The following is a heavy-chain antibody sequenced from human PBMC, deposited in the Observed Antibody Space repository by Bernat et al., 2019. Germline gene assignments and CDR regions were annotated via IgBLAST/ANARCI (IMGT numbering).Heavy chain of an antibody. CDR1: VGSISSSNYC. CDR3: ARRTRGGYNWYFDY. J-gene: IGHJ4*02. V-gene: IGHV4-39*01. Sequence: QVQLQESGPGLVKPSETLSHTCSVSVGSISSSNYCWGWIRQSPGKGLEWIGNFYYGGSTHYNPSLKSRVIISVDASKNQFSLELSSVTAADTALYYCARRTRGGYNWYFDYWGQGILVTVSS. D-gene: IGHD5-24*01. CDR2: FYYGGST.